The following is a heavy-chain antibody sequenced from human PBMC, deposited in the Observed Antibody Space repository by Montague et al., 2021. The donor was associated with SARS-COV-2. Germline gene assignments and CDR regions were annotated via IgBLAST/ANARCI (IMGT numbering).Heavy chain of an antibody. Sequence: SLRLSCAASRLPFNGYAMHWVRQAPGKGLEWLTFISHDESNHRYADSVKGRFTISRDNSKNTVYLQINSLTTDDTAVYYCARDLLRYSSRSFCDYWGQGTLVTVSS. CDR3: ARDLLRYSSRSFCDY. CDR1: RLPFNGYA. V-gene: IGHV3-30*04. D-gene: IGHD3-10*01. J-gene: IGHJ4*02. CDR2: ISHDESNH.